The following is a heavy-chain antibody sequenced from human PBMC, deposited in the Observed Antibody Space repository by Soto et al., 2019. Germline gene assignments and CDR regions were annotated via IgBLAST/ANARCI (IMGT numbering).Heavy chain of an antibody. CDR1: GFPFNNSA. J-gene: IGHJ6*02. CDR2: IVDSGGRT. CDR3: APVPAASSYYGTDV. V-gene: IGHV3-23*01. D-gene: IGHD2-2*01. Sequence: EEQLLESGGGLVQPGGSLRLSCAASGFPFNNSAMNWVRQAPGKGLEWVAGIVDSGGRTFYADSVKGRFTISRDNSKNTLYLQMSSLRAEDTASYYCAPVPAASSYYGTDVWGQGTTVTVSS.